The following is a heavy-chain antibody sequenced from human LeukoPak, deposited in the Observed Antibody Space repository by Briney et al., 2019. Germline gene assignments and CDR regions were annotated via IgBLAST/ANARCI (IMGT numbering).Heavy chain of an antibody. D-gene: IGHD6-13*01. V-gene: IGHV1-18*01. CDR3: ARSYSSSWEFDY. CDR2: ISAYNGNT. Sequence: ASVKVSCKASGYTFTSYGISWVRQAPGQGLEWMGWISAYNGNTNYAQKFQGRVTMTRDTSISTAYMELSRLRSDDTAVYYCARSYSSSWEFDYWGQGTLVTVSS. J-gene: IGHJ4*02. CDR1: GYTFTSYG.